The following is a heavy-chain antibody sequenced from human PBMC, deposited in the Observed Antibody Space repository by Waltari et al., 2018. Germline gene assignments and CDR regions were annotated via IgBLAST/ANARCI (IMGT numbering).Heavy chain of an antibody. J-gene: IGHJ5*02. CDR3: AGHDYRDSDRWFDP. CDR2: IAISGMT. D-gene: IGHD4-17*01. Sequence: QVQLRESGPGLVEPSETLSPTCTASGGSIRSLYWSWIRQPPGKGLEWIGYIAISGMTDYNPSLKSRVTISLDTSKNQFSLKLTSVTAADTAVYYCAGHDYRDSDRWFDPWGQGTLVTVSS. CDR1: GGSIRSLY. V-gene: IGHV4-4*08.